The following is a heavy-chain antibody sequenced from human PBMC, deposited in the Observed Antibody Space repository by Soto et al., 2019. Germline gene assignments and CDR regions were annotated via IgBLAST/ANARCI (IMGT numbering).Heavy chain of an antibody. J-gene: IGHJ4*02. D-gene: IGHD1-1*01. Sequence: QVHLVQSGAEVKKPGASVKVSCKGSGYAFTTYGITWVRQAPGQGLEWMGWISAHNGNTNYAQKLQGRVTVTRDTSTSAAYMELGGLRSGETAVYYCAGGRYGDYWGQGALVTVSS. CDR2: ISAHNGNT. CDR3: AGGRYGDY. CDR1: GYAFTTYG. V-gene: IGHV1-18*01.